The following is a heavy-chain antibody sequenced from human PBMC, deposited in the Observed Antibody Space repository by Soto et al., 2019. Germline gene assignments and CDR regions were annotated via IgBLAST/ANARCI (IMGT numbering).Heavy chain of an antibody. D-gene: IGHD3-22*01. CDR2: LSWNSGFS. J-gene: IGHJ3*02. CDR3: AKGRGTIVVTDAYDI. V-gene: IGHV3-9*01. Sequence: GGSLRLSCGGSGFSFDDYTTHWVRQAPGKGPEWVASLSWNSGFSGYADSVKGRFTISRDNAQSSVHLQMNNLRTEGTALYYCAKGRGTIVVTDAYDIWGQGTMVTVSS. CDR1: GFSFDDYT.